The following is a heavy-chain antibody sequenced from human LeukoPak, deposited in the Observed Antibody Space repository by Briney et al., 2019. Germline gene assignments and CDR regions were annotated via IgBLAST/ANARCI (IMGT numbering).Heavy chain of an antibody. CDR2: IYPGDSDT. V-gene: IGHV5-51*01. J-gene: IGHJ4*02. CDR3: AKDYVFSSSSEVGFEY. Sequence: GESLKISCKGSGYSFTSYLIGLVRQMPGKGLELMGIIYPGDSDTRYSPSFQGQFTTSADKSITTAYLQWSSLKASDTAMYYCAKDYVFSSSSEVGFEYWGQGTLVTVSS. D-gene: IGHD3-16*01. CDR1: GYSFTSYL.